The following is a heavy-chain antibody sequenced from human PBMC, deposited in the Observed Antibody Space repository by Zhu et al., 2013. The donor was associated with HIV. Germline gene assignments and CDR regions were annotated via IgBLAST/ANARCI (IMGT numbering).Heavy chain of an antibody. J-gene: IGHJ4*02. Sequence: QPQLVQPGGEEKKPGASVTVSCKTSGYRFTDYGISWVRQAPGQGLEWMGWINPISGGTKYAQNFQGRSHHRPTDTSTSTAYMETKSLRSDDTAVYYCARRPSSDRGRGPTTTWGQGTLVTVSS. D-gene: IGHD5-12*01. CDR3: ARRPSSDRGRGPTTT. CDR1: GYRFTDYG. CDR2: INPISGGT. V-gene: IGHV1-18*01.